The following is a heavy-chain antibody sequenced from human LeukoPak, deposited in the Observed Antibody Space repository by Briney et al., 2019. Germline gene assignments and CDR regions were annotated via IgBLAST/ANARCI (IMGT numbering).Heavy chain of an antibody. V-gene: IGHV4-39*07. CDR3: ATTNWNHSSGAFDI. CDR2: INHRGST. D-gene: IGHD1-14*01. J-gene: IGHJ3*02. Sequence: SVTLSLTCTVSVGSISSSSYHGGSIRQPPGKGLEWIGEINHRGSTNYNPSLKSRLNISVDTSKNQFSLKLSSVTAADTGVYYCATTNWNHSSGAFDIWGQGTMVTVSS. CDR1: VGSISSSSYH.